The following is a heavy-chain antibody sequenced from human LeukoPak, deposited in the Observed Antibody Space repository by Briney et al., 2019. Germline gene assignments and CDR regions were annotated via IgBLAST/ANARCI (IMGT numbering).Heavy chain of an antibody. CDR2: ISYDGSNK. D-gene: IGHD2-2*01. CDR3: ATHQDYFDY. Sequence: GGSLRLSCAASGFTFSSYGMHWVRQAPGKGLEWVAVISYDGSNKYYADSVKGRFTISRDNSKNTLYLQMNSLRAEDTAVYYCATHQDYFDYWGQGTLVTVSS. J-gene: IGHJ4*02. CDR1: GFTFSSYG. V-gene: IGHV3-33*05.